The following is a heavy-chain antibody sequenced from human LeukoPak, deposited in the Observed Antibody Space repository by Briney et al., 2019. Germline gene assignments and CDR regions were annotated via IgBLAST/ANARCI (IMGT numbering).Heavy chain of an antibody. J-gene: IGHJ6*02. CDR2: IYSGGST. Sequence: GGSLRLSCAASGFTVSSNYMSWVRQAPGKRLEWVSVIYSGGSTYYADSVKGRFTISRDNSKNTLYLQMNSLRAEDTAVYYCARDRDTMVRGVAAGYYYGMDVWGQGTTVTVSS. CDR1: GFTVSSNY. D-gene: IGHD3-10*01. V-gene: IGHV3-66*02. CDR3: ARDRDTMVRGVAAGYYYGMDV.